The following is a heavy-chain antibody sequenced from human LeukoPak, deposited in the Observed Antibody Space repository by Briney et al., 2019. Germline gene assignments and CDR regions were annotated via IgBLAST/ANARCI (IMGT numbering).Heavy chain of an antibody. V-gene: IGHV3-30-3*01. J-gene: IGHJ3*02. Sequence: PGRSLRLSCAASGFTFSSYAMHWVRQAPGKGLEWVAVISYDGSNKYYADSVKGRFTISRDNSKNTLYLQMNSLRAEDTAVYYCARDQMLEWLLSNAFDIWGQGTMVTVSS. CDR1: GFTFSSYA. D-gene: IGHD3-3*01. CDR2: ISYDGSNK. CDR3: ARDQMLEWLLSNAFDI.